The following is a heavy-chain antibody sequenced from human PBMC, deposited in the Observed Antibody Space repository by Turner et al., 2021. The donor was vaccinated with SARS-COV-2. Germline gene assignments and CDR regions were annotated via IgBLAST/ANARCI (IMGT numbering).Heavy chain of an antibody. D-gene: IGHD3-22*01. V-gene: IGHV3-7*03. CDR3: ARDSGYYRFDF. Sequence: EVQRVESGGGLVQPGGSLRLSCAASGFTFTNHWIGWVRQAPGEGLEWVAIISQDGSQKNYVDSLRGRFTISRDNAKQSLYLQMNSLRADDTAVYYCARDSGYYRFDFWGQGTLVTVSS. CDR2: ISQDGSQK. J-gene: IGHJ4*02. CDR1: GFTFTNHW.